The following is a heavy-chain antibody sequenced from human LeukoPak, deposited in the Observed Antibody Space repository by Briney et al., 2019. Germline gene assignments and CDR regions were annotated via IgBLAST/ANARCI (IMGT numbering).Heavy chain of an antibody. CDR1: GFTLSTYA. CDR2: ISSDGRDK. V-gene: IGHV3-30*18. D-gene: IGHD6-13*01. J-gene: IGHJ4*02. Sequence: GRSLRLSCAASGFTLSTYAMHWVRQAPGKGLEWVAVISSDGRDKKYADSVKGRFSISRDNSKNTLYLQMDSLRVEDTALYYCAKRRQYSSTHFHFDYWGQGTLITVSS. CDR3: AKRRQYSSTHFHFDY.